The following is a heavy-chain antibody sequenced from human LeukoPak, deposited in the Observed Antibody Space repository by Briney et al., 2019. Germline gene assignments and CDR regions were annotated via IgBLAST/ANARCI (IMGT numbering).Heavy chain of an antibody. D-gene: IGHD3-9*01. CDR3: ARHYDILTGLWGYYFDY. Sequence: SETLSLTCTVSGGSISSSSYYWGWIRQPPGKGLEWIGSIYYSGSTYYNPSLKSRVTISVDTSKNQFSLKLSSVTAADTAVYYCARHYDILTGLWGYYFDYWGQGTLVTVSS. CDR2: IYYSGST. CDR1: GGSISSSSYY. J-gene: IGHJ4*02. V-gene: IGHV4-39*01.